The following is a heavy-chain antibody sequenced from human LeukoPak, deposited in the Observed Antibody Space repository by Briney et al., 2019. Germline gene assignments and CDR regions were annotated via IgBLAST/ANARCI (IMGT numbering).Heavy chain of an antibody. V-gene: IGHV3-23*01. CDR2: ISGSGGSP. J-gene: IGHJ6*02. D-gene: IGHD3-9*01. CDR3: TRDLMDYDVSTGLHHYYMDV. Sequence: RGSLRLSCAASGFTFSSYAMSWVRQAPGKGLEWVSAISGSGGSPYYADSVKGRFTIARDNSKNTLCLQMNSLRVEDTAVYYCTRDLMDYDVSTGLHHYYMDVWGQGTTVTVSS. CDR1: GFTFSSYA.